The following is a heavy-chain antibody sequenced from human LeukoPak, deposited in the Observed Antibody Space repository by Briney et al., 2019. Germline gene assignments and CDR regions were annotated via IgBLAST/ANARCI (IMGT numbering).Heavy chain of an antibody. V-gene: IGHV4-39*01. CDR3: ASAHYYDSSGYSLGDAFDI. D-gene: IGHD3-22*01. CDR1: GGSISSSSSY. J-gene: IGHJ3*02. Sequence: SETLSLICTVSGGSISSSSSYWGWIRQPPGKGLEWIGSIYYSGSTYYNPSLKSRVTISVDTSKNQFSLKLSSVTAADTAVYYCASAHYYDSSGYSLGDAFDIWGQGTMVTVSS. CDR2: IYYSGST.